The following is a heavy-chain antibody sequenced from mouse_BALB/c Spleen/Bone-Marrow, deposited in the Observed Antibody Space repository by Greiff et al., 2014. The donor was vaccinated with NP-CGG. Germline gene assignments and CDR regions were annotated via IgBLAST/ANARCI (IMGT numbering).Heavy chain of an antibody. CDR2: INPSTGYT. V-gene: IGHV1-7*01. CDR1: GYTFTSYW. Sequence: KLQQSGAELAKPGASVKMSCKASGYTFTSYWMHWVKQRPGQGLEWIGYINPSTGYTEYNQKFKDKATLTADKSSSTAYMQLSSLTSEDSAVYYCARSGDGYDSFAYWGQGTLVTVSA. D-gene: IGHD2-2*01. J-gene: IGHJ3*01. CDR3: ARSGDGYDSFAY.